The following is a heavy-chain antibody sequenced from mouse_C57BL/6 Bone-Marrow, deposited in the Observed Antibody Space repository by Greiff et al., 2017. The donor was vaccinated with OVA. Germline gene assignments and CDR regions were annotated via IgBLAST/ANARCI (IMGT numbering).Heavy chain of an antibody. CDR2: FYPGSGSI. V-gene: IGHV1-62-2*01. CDR3: ARHEGTGYGSSYFDY. D-gene: IGHD1-1*01. Sequence: VHLVESGAELVKPGASVKLSCKASGYTFTEYTIHWVKQRSGQGLEWIGWFYPGSGSIKYNEKFKDKATLTADKSSSTVYMELSRLTSEDSAVYFCARHEGTGYGSSYFDYWGQGTTLTVSS. J-gene: IGHJ2*01. CDR1: GYTFTEYT.